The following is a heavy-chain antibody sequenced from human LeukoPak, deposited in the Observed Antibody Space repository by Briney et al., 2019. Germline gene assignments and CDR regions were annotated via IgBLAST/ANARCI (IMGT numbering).Heavy chain of an antibody. V-gene: IGHV4-59*01. J-gene: IGHJ5*02. CDR3: ARSRNPYGDYGLFWFAP. Sequence: SETLSLTCTVSGGSISSYYWSWIRQPPGKGLEWIGYINHSGSTNYNPSLKSRVTISVDTSKNQFSLKLSSVTAADTAVYYCARSRNPYGDYGLFWFAPWGQATLVTASS. D-gene: IGHD4-17*01. CDR2: INHSGST. CDR1: GGSISSYY.